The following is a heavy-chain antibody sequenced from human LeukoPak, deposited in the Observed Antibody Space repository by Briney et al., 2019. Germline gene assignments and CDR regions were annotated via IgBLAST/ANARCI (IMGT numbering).Heavy chain of an antibody. V-gene: IGHV4-4*02. CDR2: IYHSGST. CDR3: ARGGGYLVATNYYFDY. Sequence: PSETLSLTCAVSGGSISSSNWWSWVRQPPGKGLEWIGEIYHSGSTNYNPSLKSRVTISVDKSKNQFSLKLSSVTAADTAVYFCARGGGYLVATNYYFDYWGQGTLVTVSS. D-gene: IGHD5-12*01. J-gene: IGHJ4*02. CDR1: GGSISSSNW.